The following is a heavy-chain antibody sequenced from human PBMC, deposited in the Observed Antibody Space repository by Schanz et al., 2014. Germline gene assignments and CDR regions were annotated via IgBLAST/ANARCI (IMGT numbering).Heavy chain of an antibody. D-gene: IGHD2-2*02. V-gene: IGHV1-69*02. CDR2: IIPILGIA. CDR1: GGTFSSFG. CDR3: AGTYCSSTSCYTGYYYMDV. Sequence: VQLEQSGAEVKKPGSSVKVSCKASGGTFSSFGISWVRQAPGQGLEWMGRIIPILGIANYAQNFQGRVTITADKSTSTAYMELTSLRSEDTAVYYCAGTYCSSTSCYTGYYYMDVWGKGTTVTVSS. J-gene: IGHJ6*03.